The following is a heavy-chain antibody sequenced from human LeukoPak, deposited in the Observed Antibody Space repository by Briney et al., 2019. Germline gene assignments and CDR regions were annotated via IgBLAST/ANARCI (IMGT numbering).Heavy chain of an antibody. D-gene: IGHD3-9*01. J-gene: IGHJ4*02. Sequence: NPGGSLRLSCAASGFTFSSYSMNWVSQAPGKGLEWVSSISSSSSYIYYADSVKGRFTISRDNAKNSLYLQMNSLRAEDTALYYCARDKYDILTGYPGYSFDYWGQGTLVTVSS. CDR1: GFTFSSYS. CDR2: ISSSSSYI. CDR3: ARDKYDILTGYPGYSFDY. V-gene: IGHV3-21*01.